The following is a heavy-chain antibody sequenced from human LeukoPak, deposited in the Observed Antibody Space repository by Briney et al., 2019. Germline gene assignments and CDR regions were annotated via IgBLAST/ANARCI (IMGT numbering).Heavy chain of an antibody. V-gene: IGHV3-53*04. CDR3: ASRDTR. Sequence: GGPLRLSCAASGFTVSDSYMTWVRQAPGKGLEWVSLIYAGGSTYRADSVKGRFTISRHNSRNTLYLQMNNLRPEDTAVYSCASRDTRWGQGTLVTVSS. CDR1: GFTVSDSY. CDR2: IYAGGST. J-gene: IGHJ4*01.